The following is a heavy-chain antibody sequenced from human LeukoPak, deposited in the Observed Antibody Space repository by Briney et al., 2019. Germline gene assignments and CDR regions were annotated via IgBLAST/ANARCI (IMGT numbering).Heavy chain of an antibody. J-gene: IGHJ6*03. Sequence: SVKVSCKASGGTFSSYAISWVRQAPGQGLEWMGRIIPIFGTANYAQKFQGRVTITADESTSTAYMELSSLRSEDTAVYYCARGSVARFLEWLLPYYYYYYMDVWGKGTTVTVSS. V-gene: IGHV1-69*13. D-gene: IGHD3-3*01. CDR1: GGTFSSYA. CDR2: IIPIFGTA. CDR3: ARGSVARFLEWLLPYYYYYYMDV.